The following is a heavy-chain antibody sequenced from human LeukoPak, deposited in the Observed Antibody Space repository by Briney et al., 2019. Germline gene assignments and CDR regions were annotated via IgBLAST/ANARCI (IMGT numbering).Heavy chain of an antibody. V-gene: IGHV3-48*03. D-gene: IGHD3-9*01. J-gene: IGHJ3*02. CDR3: AREMGFRKSILRYFDWLALDAFDI. CDR2: ISSSGSTI. Sequence: PGGSLRLSCAASGFTFSSYEMNWVRQAPGKGLEWVSYISSSGSTIYYTDSVKGRFTISRDNAKNSLYLQMNSLRAEDTAVYYCAREMGFRKSILRYFDWLALDAFDIWGQGTMVTVSS. CDR1: GFTFSSYE.